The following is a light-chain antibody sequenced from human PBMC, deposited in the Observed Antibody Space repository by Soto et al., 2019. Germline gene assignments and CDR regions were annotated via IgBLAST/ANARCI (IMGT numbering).Light chain of an antibody. CDR1: SSNVGGYNY. Sequence: HSALTQPASLSVFPGQSISISCTGTSSNVGGYNYVSWYQQHPGKAPKLMIYDVSNRPSGVSNRFSGSKSGNTASLTISGLQAEDEADYYCSSYTSSSTLSYVFGTGTKVTVL. CDR3: SSYTSSSTLSYV. CDR2: DVS. J-gene: IGLJ1*01. V-gene: IGLV2-14*01.